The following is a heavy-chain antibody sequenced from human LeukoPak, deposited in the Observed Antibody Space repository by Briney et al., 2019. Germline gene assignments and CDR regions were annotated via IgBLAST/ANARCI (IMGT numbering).Heavy chain of an antibody. CDR1: GFSFSSFA. CDR3: ARGQEFDDGVFDS. D-gene: IGHD1-1*01. Sequence: PGGSLRLSCAASGFSFSSFAMTSVRQAPGKGLEWVSTIRSNGATAYNADSVKGRFTISRDNSKNTVYLQMNSLRVEDTAIYYCARGQEFDDGVFDSWGQGTLVTVSS. CDR2: IRSNGATA. V-gene: IGHV3-23*01. J-gene: IGHJ4*02.